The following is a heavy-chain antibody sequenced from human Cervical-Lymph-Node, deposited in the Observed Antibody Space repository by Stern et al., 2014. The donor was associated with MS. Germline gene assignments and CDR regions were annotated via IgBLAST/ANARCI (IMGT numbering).Heavy chain of an antibody. Sequence: VQLVESGGGVVQPGRSLRLSCAASGFSFSDYGIHWVRQAPGQALEWVAVISYDGTHKYYTDSVKGRGTISRDNSKNTVYLEMNSLRSDDTAVYYCAKDLGGNAFDYWGQGTLVIVSS. CDR1: GFSFSDYG. D-gene: IGHD4-23*01. V-gene: IGHV3-30*18. J-gene: IGHJ4*02. CDR2: ISYDGTHK. CDR3: AKDLGGNAFDY.